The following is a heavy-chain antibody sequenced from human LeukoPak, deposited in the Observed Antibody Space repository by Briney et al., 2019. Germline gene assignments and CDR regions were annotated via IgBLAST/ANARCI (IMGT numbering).Heavy chain of an antibody. CDR1: GYSISSGYY. CDR2: IYHSGST. Sequence: PSETLSLTCTVSGYSISSGYYWGWIRQPPGKGLEWIGSIYHSGSTYYNPSLKSRVTISVDTSKNQFSLKLSSVTAADTAVYYCARDLHDSSGYYRDYWGQGTLVTVSS. CDR3: ARDLHDSSGYYRDY. J-gene: IGHJ4*02. V-gene: IGHV4-38-2*02. D-gene: IGHD3-22*01.